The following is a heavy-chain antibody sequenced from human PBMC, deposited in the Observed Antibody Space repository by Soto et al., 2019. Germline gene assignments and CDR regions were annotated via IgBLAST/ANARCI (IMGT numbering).Heavy chain of an antibody. CDR2: INAGNVNT. J-gene: IGHJ6*02. CDR1: GYTFTSYA. Sequence: ASVKVSCKASGYTFTSYAMHWVRQAPGQRFELMGWINAGNVNTKYSQKFQGRVTITRDISASTAYMELSSLRSEDPAVYYCARAVGDGYYYGMDVWGQGTTVTVSS. CDR3: ARAVGDGYYYGMDV. V-gene: IGHV1-3*01.